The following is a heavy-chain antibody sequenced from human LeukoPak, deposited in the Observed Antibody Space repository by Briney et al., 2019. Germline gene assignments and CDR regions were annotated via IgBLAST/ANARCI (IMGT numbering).Heavy chain of an antibody. V-gene: IGHV4-61*02. CDR1: GGPMTGREYF. J-gene: IGHJ4*02. Sequence: SQTLSLTCSVSGGPMTGREYFWSWIRQPAGKGLEWIGRIYTSGSTNYNPSLKSRVTISVDTSKNQFSLKLSSVTAADTAVYYCARGEGAYYDFWSGSFDYWGQGTLVTVSS. CDR3: ARGEGAYYDFWSGSFDY. CDR2: IYTSGST. D-gene: IGHD3-3*01.